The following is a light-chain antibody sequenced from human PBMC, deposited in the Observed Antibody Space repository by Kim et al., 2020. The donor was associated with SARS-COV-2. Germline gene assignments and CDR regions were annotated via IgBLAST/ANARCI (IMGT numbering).Light chain of an antibody. CDR1: QSVSSN. CDR2: GAS. V-gene: IGKV3-15*01. CDR3: QQYSNWPGT. Sequence: SVSPGERATLSCRASQSVSSNLAWYQQKPGQPPRLLIYGASTRATGIPARFSGSGSGAEFTLTISSLQSEDFAVYYCQQYSNWPGTFGQGTKLEIK. J-gene: IGKJ2*01.